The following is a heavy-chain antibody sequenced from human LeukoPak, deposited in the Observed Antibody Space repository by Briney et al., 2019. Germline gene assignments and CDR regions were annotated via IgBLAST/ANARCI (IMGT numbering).Heavy chain of an antibody. Sequence: GGSLRLSCAASGFTFSSYGMHWVRQAPGKGLEWVAFIRYDGSNKYYADSVKGRFTISRDNSKNTLYLQMNSLRAEDTAVYYCAKGRGSTAAYFDYWGQGTLVTVSS. D-gene: IGHD2-2*01. V-gene: IGHV3-30*02. CDR2: IRYDGSNK. J-gene: IGHJ4*02. CDR1: GFTFSSYG. CDR3: AKGRGSTAAYFDY.